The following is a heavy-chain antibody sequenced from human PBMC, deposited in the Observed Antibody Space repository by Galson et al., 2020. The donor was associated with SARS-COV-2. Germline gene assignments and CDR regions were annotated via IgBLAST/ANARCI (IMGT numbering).Heavy chain of an antibody. CDR2: LSYSGNT. V-gene: IGHV4-39*07. CDR3: ARAGSDYYGSGNFYMTEFNM. D-gene: IGHD3-10*01. Sequence: SQTLSLTCSVSGASISRGLSYWGWIRQPPGKGLEWIGSLSYSGNTYYSPSLKSRVSISADTSDTQFSLEVTSVTAADTAVYYCARAGSDYYGSGNFYMTEFNMWGQGTVVIVSS. J-gene: IGHJ3*02. CDR1: GASISRGLSY.